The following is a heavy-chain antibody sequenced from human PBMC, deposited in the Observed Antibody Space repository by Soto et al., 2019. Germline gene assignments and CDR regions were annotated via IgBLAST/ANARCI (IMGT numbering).Heavy chain of an antibody. CDR3: AKGLYGDYAGQDY. Sequence: QVQLVQSGAEVKKPGASVKVSCKASGYTFTSYAMHWVRQAPGQRLEWMGWINAGNGNTKYSQKFQGRVTITRDTSAGTAYMELSSLRSEDTAVYYWAKGLYGDYAGQDYWGQGPLVTVSS. CDR1: GYTFTSYA. CDR2: INAGNGNT. V-gene: IGHV1-3*01. D-gene: IGHD4-17*01. J-gene: IGHJ4*02.